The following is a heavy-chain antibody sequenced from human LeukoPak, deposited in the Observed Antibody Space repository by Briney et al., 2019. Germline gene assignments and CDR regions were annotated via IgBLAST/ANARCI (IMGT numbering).Heavy chain of an antibody. CDR1: GGSISSSSYY. J-gene: IGHJ4*02. CDR2: IYYSGST. CDR3: ARGLYYYDSSGYYHSIFDY. Sequence: PETLSLTCTVSGGSISSSSYYWGWIRQPPGKGLEWIGSIYYSGSTYYNPSLKSRVTISVDTSKNQFSLKLSSVTAADTAVYYCARGLYYYDSSGYYHSIFDYWGQGTLVTVSS. V-gene: IGHV4-39*07. D-gene: IGHD3-22*01.